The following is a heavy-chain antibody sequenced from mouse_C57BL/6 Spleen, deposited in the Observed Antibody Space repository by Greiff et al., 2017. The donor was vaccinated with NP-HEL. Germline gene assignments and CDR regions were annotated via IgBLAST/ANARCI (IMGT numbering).Heavy chain of an antibody. J-gene: IGHJ4*01. CDR2: IDPSDSYT. Sequence: QVQLQQSGAELVMPGASVKLSCKASGYTFTSYWMHWVKQRPGQGLEWIGEIDPSDSYTNYNQKFKGKSTLTVDKSSSTAYMQLSSLTSEDSAVYYCARDGRGAMDYWGQGTSVTVSS. V-gene: IGHV1-69*01. CDR1: GYTFTSYW. CDR3: ARDGRGAMDY. D-gene: IGHD2-3*01.